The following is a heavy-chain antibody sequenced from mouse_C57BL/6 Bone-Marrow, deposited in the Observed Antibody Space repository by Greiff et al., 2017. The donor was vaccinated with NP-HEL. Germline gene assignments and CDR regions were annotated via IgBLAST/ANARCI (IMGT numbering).Heavy chain of an antibody. CDR2: INPGSGGT. J-gene: IGHJ2*01. D-gene: IGHD1-1*01. CDR1: GYAFTNSL. Sequence: QVQLQQSGAELVRPGTSVKVSCKASGYAFTNSLIEWVKQRPGQGLEWIGVINPGSGGTNYNEKFKGKATLTADKSSSTAYMQLSSLTSEDSAVYFCARERGITTVVRYFDDWGQGTTLTVSS. V-gene: IGHV1-54*01. CDR3: ARERGITTVVRYFDD.